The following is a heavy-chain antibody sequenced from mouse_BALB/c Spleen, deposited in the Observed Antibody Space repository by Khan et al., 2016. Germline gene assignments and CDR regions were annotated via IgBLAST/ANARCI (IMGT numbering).Heavy chain of an antibody. CDR2: IRYSGST. D-gene: IGHD1-2*01. V-gene: IGHV3-2*02. J-gene: IGHJ1*01. Sequence: EVQLQESGPGLVKPSQSLSLTCTVTGYSITSDYAWNWIRQFPGNKLEWMGYIRYSGSTTYNPSLKSRISITRDTSKNQFFLQLYSVTTEDTATYYCTRSPTATRYFDVWGAGTKVTGSS. CDR1: GYSITSDYA. CDR3: TRSPTATRYFDV.